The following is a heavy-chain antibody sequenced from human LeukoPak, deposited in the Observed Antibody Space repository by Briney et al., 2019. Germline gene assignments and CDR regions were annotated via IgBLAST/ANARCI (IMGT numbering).Heavy chain of an antibody. CDR1: GFTFSSYG. CDR3: ARARYCSSTRCRDAFDI. J-gene: IGHJ3*02. V-gene: IGHV3-30*03. CDR2: ISYDGSNK. D-gene: IGHD2-2*01. Sequence: GGSLRLSCAASGFTFSSYGMHWVRQAPGKGLEWVAVISYDGSNKYYADSVKGRFTISRDNSKNTLYLQMNSLRAEDTAVYYCARARYCSSTRCRDAFDIWGQGTMVTVSS.